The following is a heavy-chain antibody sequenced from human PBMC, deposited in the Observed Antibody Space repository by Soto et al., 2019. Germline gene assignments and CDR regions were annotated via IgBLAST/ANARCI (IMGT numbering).Heavy chain of an antibody. Sequence: PSETLSLTCTVFGGSISSYYWGWIRQPAGKGLEWIGRIYTSGSTNYNTSLKSRVTMSVDTSKNQFSLKLSSVTAADTAVYYCARVVTGTTLVWFDPWGQGTLVTVS. CDR1: GGSISSYY. D-gene: IGHD1-7*01. CDR2: IYTSGST. V-gene: IGHV4-4*07. CDR3: ARVVTGTTLVWFDP. J-gene: IGHJ5*02.